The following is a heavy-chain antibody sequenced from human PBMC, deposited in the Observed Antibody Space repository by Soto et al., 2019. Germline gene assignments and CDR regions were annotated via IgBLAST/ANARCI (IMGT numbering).Heavy chain of an antibody. CDR1: GFTFSSYG. J-gene: IGHJ6*02. D-gene: IGHD6-19*01. CDR3: AKEDEEAVAGTEMDV. V-gene: IGHV3-30*18. Sequence: QVQLVESGGGVVQPGRSLRLSCAASGFTFSSYGTHWVRQAPGKGLEWVAVISYDGSNKYYADSVKGRFTISRDNSKNTLYLQMNSLRAEDTAVYYCAKEDEEAVAGTEMDVWGQGTTVTVSS. CDR2: ISYDGSNK.